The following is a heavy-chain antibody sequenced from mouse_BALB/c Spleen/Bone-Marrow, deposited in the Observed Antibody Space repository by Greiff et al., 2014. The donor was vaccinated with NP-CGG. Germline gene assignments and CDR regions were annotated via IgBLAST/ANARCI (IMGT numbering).Heavy chain of an antibody. Sequence: QVQLQQSGAELARPGASVKLSCKASGYTFTGYWMQWVKQRPGQGLEWIGIIYPGDGDTRYTQKFKGKATLTADKSSSTAYMQLMTLASEDSAVYDCERVFYESASAYWGQGTTLTVSS. CDR1: GYTFTGYW. D-gene: IGHD6-1*01. CDR2: IYPGDGDT. V-gene: IGHV1-87*01. J-gene: IGHJ2*01. CDR3: ERVFYESASAY.